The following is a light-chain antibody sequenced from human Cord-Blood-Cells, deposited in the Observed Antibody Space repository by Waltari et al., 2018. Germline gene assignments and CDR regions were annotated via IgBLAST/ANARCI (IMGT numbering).Light chain of an antibody. CDR1: SSNIGAGYD. Sequence: QSVLTQPPSVSGAPGQRVTIPCTGSSSNIGAGYDVHWYQQLPGTALKLLIYGNRTRPAGAHDRFSVSKSWTSASLAITGLQAEDEADYYCQSYDSSLSGFWVFGGGTKLTVL. CDR3: QSYDSSLSGFWV. J-gene: IGLJ3*02. CDR2: GNR. V-gene: IGLV1-40*01.